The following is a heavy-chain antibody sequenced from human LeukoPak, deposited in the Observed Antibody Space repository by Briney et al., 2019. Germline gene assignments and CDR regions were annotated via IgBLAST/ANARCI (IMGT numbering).Heavy chain of an antibody. CDR2: IYHRGTT. V-gene: IGHV4-38-2*01. CDR3: ARIAMFYYESSGYYSDY. J-gene: IGHJ4*02. CDR1: GYSISSGYY. D-gene: IGHD3-22*01. Sequence: PSETLSLTCAVSGYSISSGYYWGWIRQSPGKGLEWIGSIYHRGTTYYNPSLKRRVTISVDTSKNQFSLKLSSVTAADTAAYYCARIAMFYYESSGYYSDYWGQGTLVTVSS.